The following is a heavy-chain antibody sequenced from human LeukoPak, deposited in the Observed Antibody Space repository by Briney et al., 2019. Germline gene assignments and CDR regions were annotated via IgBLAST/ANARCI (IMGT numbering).Heavy chain of an antibody. J-gene: IGHJ3*02. Sequence: SETLSLTCSVSGDSIRNYYWNWIRQPPGKGLERIGYGHYSGSTFSNPSLKSRVTFSVDTSNNQFSLRLTSVTAADTAVYYCARWGEHTTLRVHAFDIWGRGTLVTVSS. V-gene: IGHV4-59*01. CDR3: ARWGEHTTLRVHAFDI. D-gene: IGHD3-10*01. CDR1: GDSIRNYY. CDR2: GHYSGST.